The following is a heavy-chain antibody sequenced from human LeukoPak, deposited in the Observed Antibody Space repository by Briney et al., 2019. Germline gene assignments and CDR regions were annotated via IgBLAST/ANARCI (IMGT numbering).Heavy chain of an antibody. V-gene: IGHV4-38-2*02. CDR1: GYFISSSYY. J-gene: IGHJ4*02. D-gene: IGHD3/OR15-3a*01. CDR2: IYYSGST. Sequence: SETLSLTCTVSGYFISSSYYWGWIRQPPGKGLEWIGSIYYSGSTYYNPSLKSRVTISVDTSKNQFSLKLSSVTAADTAVYYCARDRLDYYFDYWGQGTLVTVSS. CDR3: ARDRLDYYFDY.